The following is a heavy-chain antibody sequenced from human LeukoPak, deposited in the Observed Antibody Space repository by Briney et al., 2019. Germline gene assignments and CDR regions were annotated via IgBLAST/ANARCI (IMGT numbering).Heavy chain of an antibody. CDR3: ARDGGIVVVPAAPHNWFDP. CDR2: ISYDGSNK. D-gene: IGHD2-2*01. V-gene: IGHV3-30*04. Sequence: GGSLRLSCAASGFTFSSYAMHWVRQAPGKGLEWVAVISYDGSNKYYADSVKGRFTISRDNPKNTLYLQMNSLRAEDTAVYYCARDGGIVVVPAAPHNWFDPWGQGTLVTVSS. CDR1: GFTFSSYA. J-gene: IGHJ5*02.